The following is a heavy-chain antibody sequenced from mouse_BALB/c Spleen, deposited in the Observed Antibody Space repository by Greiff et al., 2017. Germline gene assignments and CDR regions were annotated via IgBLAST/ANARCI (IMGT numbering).Heavy chain of an antibody. V-gene: IGHV1-54*03. J-gene: IGHJ2*01. CDR2: INPGSGGT. CDR1: GYAFTNYL. CDR3: ARWGGTSYFDY. D-gene: IGHD3-3*01. Sequence: VQLQQSGAELVRPGTSVKVSCKASGYAFTNYLIEWVKQRPGQGLEWIGVINPGSGGTNYNEKFKGEATLTADKSSSTAYMQLSSLTSDDSAVYFCARWGGTSYFDYWGQGTTLTVSS.